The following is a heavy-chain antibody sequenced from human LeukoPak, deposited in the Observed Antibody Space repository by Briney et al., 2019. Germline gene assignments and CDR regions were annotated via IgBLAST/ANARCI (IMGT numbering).Heavy chain of an antibody. Sequence: GGSLRLSCAASGFTFSSYAMSWVRQAPGKGLEWVSAISGSGGSTYYADSVKGRFTISRDNSKNTLYLQMDSLRAEDTAVYYCPRDSGWYGRGFDYWGQGTLVTVSS. J-gene: IGHJ4*02. CDR1: GFTFSSYA. D-gene: IGHD6-19*01. V-gene: IGHV3-23*01. CDR3: PRDSGWYGRGFDY. CDR2: ISGSGGST.